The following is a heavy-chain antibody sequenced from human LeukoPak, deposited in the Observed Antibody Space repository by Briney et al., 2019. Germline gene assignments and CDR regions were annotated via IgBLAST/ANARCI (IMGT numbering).Heavy chain of an antibody. CDR2: ISSSGTTI. CDR1: GFTFSDYY. J-gene: IGHJ4*02. Sequence: PGGSLGLSCAASGFTFSDYYMSWIRQPPGKGLEWVSYISSSGTTIYYADSVRGRFTVSRDNAKNSLYLQMDSLSAEDTAVYYCASLRGVNRWGQGTLVTVSS. CDR3: ASLRGVNR. V-gene: IGHV3-11*01. D-gene: IGHD3-10*01.